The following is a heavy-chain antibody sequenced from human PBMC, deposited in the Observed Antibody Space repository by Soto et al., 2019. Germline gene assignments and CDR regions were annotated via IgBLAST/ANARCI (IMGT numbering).Heavy chain of an antibody. Sequence: VGSLRLSCEVSGFIFSSHAMSWVRQAPGKGLEWVSSVSGSGASVHLPDFLKGRFSSSRDNSKNTVYLELNNLRVDDTAVYYCAKDLPLWSGYSFSENHWGQGTLVTVSS. CDR2: VSGSGASV. V-gene: IGHV3-23*01. D-gene: IGHD3-3*01. CDR3: AKDLPLWSGYSFSENH. CDR1: GFIFSSHA. J-gene: IGHJ5*02.